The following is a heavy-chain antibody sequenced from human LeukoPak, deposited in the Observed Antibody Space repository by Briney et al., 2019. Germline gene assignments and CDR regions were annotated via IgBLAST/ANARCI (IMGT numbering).Heavy chain of an antibody. CDR3: ARAGGGYSYGSWFDP. D-gene: IGHD5-18*01. J-gene: IGHJ5*02. CDR2: ISGYNGHT. Sequence: ASVKVSCKASGYTFTNYGTSWVRQAPGQGLEWMGCISGYNGHTNYAQKLQGRVTMTTDTSTSTAYMELRSLRSDDTAVYYCARAGGGYSYGSWFDPWGQGTLVTVSS. CDR1: GYTFTNYG. V-gene: IGHV1-18*01.